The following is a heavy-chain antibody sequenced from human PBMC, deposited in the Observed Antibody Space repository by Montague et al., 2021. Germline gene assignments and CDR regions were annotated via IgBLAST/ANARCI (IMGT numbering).Heavy chain of an antibody. CDR1: GYSISSGYY. CDR3: ARDREAAPFGY. V-gene: IGHV4-38-2*02. CDR2: IFHSGST. D-gene: IGHD2-15*01. Sequence: SXTLSLTCTVSGYSISSGYYWGWIRQPPGKGLEWIGSIFHSGSTYYNPSLKSRVTISVDTSKNQFSLKLTSVTAADTALYYCARDREAAPFGYWGQGTLVTVSS. J-gene: IGHJ4*02.